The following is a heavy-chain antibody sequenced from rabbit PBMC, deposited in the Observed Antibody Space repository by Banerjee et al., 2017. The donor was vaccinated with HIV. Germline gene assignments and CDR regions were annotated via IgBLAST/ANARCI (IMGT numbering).Heavy chain of an antibody. CDR1: GLDFSSSYW. Sequence: QEQLEESGGGLVKPGASLTLTCTASGLDFSSSYWICWVRQAPGKGLEWIACINTNSGNTVYASWAKGRFTISRTSSTTVTLQMTSLTAADTATYFCARDGYAGHGYPNLWGPGTLVTVS. V-gene: IGHV1S45*01. D-gene: IGHD4-2*01. CDR3: ARDGYAGHGYPNL. CDR2: INTNSGNT. J-gene: IGHJ4*01.